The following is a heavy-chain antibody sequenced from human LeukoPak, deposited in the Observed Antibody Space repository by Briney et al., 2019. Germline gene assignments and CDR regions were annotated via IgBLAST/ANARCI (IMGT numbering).Heavy chain of an antibody. CDR3: ARTRDDYTHADY. J-gene: IGHJ4*02. CDR2: INPSGGST. Sequence: ASVKVSCKASGYTFTGYYMHWVRQAPGQGLEWMGWINPSGGSTSYAQKFQGRVTMTRDTSTSTVYMELSSLRSEDTAVYYCARTRDDYTHADYWGQGTLVTVSS. CDR1: GYTFTGYY. D-gene: IGHD5-24*01. V-gene: IGHV1-46*01.